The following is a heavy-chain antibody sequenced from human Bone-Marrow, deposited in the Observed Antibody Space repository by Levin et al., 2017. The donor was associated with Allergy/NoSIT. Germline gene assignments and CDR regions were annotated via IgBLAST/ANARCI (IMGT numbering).Heavy chain of an antibody. Sequence: GGSLRLSCAASGFTFTRFALSWVRQAPGKGLEWVSSFANTAKTYYADSVMGRFTISRDTSTNTLFLHMNNLRDEDTAIYYCAKDHESSGWPTFDHWGQGTLVTVSS. CDR2: FANTAKT. V-gene: IGHV3-23*05. J-gene: IGHJ4*02. CDR1: GFTFTRFA. CDR3: AKDHESSGWPTFDH. D-gene: IGHD6-19*01.